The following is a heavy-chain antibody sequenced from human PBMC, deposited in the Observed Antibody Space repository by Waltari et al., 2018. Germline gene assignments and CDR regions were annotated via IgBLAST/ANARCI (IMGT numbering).Heavy chain of an antibody. CDR3: ARDPSSSWYRPNWFDP. CDR2: IIPIFGTA. D-gene: IGHD6-13*01. Sequence: GQGLEWMGGIIPIFGTANYAQKFQGRVTITADESTSTAYMELSSLRSEDTAVYYCARDPSSSWYRPNWFDPWGQGTLVTVSS. J-gene: IGHJ5*02. V-gene: IGHV1-69*01.